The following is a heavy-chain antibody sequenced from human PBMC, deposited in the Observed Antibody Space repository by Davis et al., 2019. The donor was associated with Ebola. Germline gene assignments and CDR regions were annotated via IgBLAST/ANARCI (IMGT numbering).Heavy chain of an antibody. CDR1: GGSISSYY. J-gene: IGHJ3*02. CDR2: IYYSGST. V-gene: IGHV4-59*08. Sequence: MPSETLSLTCTVSGGSISSYYWTWIRQPPGKGLEWIGYIYYSGSTNYNPSLKSRVTISVDTSKNQFSLKLSSVTAADTAVYYCASLRRTITGMDDAFDIWGQGTMVTVSS. D-gene: IGHD1-20*01. CDR3: ASLRRTITGMDDAFDI.